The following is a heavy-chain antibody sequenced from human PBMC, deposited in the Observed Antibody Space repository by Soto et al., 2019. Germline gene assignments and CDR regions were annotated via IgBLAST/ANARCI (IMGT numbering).Heavy chain of an antibody. V-gene: IGHV3-48*03. CDR3: ARRAFGSSRSFDI. Sequence: GGSLRLSCAASGFTFSSYEMNWVRQAPGKGLEWVSYISSSGSTIYYADSVKGRFTISRDNAKNSLYLQMNSLRAEDTAVYYCARRAFGSSRSFDIWGQGTMVTVSS. CDR1: GFTFSSYE. D-gene: IGHD6-6*01. CDR2: ISSSGSTI. J-gene: IGHJ3*02.